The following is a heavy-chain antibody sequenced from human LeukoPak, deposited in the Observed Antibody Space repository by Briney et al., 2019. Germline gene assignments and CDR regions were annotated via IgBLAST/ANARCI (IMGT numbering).Heavy chain of an antibody. CDR1: GYSISSGYL. D-gene: IGHD2-21*02. J-gene: IGHJ4*02. CDR2: TYHGGTT. V-gene: IGHV4-38-2*02. CDR3: ARGSGDWTYYFDY. Sequence: SETLSLTCTVSGYSISSGYLWGWIRQPPGKGLEWIGSTYHGGTTYSNPSLKSRVIISKDTSKNQFSLKLSSVTAADTAVYYCARGSGDWTYYFDYWGQGTLVTVSS.